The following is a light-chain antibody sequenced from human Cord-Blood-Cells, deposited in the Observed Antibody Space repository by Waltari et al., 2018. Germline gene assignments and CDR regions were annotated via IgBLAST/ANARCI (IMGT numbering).Light chain of an antibody. CDR3: SSYTSSSTPV. V-gene: IGLV2-14*01. Sequence: QSALTQPASVSGSPGQSITISCTGTSSDVGGYNYVSWYQQHPGKAPKLMIYDVSNRPSGVSNRFSGSKSGNTASLTSSGLQAEDEADYYGSSYTSSSTPVFGGGTKLTVL. CDR1: SSDVGGYNY. CDR2: DVS. J-gene: IGLJ2*01.